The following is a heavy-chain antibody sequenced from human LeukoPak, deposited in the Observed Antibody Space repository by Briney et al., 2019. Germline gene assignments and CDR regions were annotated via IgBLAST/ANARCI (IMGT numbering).Heavy chain of an antibody. Sequence: GGSLRLSCAASGFTFSSYAMSWVRQAPGKGLEWVSAISGSGGSTYYADSVKGRFTISRDNAKNSLYLQMNSLRAEDTAVYYCAGDSSGYYYGNRPPNYYYYGMDVWGQGTTVTVSS. CDR2: ISGSGGST. CDR1: GFTFSSYA. V-gene: IGHV3-23*01. J-gene: IGHJ6*02. CDR3: AGDSSGYYYGNRPPNYYYYGMDV. D-gene: IGHD3-22*01.